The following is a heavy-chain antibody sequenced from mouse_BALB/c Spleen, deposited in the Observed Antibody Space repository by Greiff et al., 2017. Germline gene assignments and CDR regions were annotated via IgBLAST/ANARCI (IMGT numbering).Heavy chain of an antibody. CDR2: ISYSGST. CDR3: ASFTTGYYFDY. V-gene: IGHV3-2*02. D-gene: IGHD2-12*01. Sequence: EVQGVESGPGLVKPSQSLSLTCTVTGYSITSDYAWNWIRQFPGNKLEWMGYISYSGSTSYNPSLKSRISITRDTSKNQFFLQLNSVTTEDTATYYCASFTTGYYFDYWGQGTTLTVSS. CDR1: GYSITSDYA. J-gene: IGHJ2*01.